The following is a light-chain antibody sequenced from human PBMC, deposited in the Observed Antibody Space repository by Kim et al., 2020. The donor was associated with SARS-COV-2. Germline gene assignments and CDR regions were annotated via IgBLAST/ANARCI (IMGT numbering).Light chain of an antibody. CDR3: SSYTSSSFYV. Sequence: GQSITVACTGTSSDVGGYNYVSWYQQHPGKAPKLMIYEVSNRPSGVSNRFSGSKSGNTASLTISGLQAEDEADYYCSSYTSSSFYVFGTGTKVTVL. CDR2: EVS. V-gene: IGLV2-14*01. CDR1: SSDVGGYNY. J-gene: IGLJ1*01.